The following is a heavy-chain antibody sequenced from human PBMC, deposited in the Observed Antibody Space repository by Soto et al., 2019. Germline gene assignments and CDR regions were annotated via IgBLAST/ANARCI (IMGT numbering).Heavy chain of an antibody. V-gene: IGHV3-48*01. J-gene: IGHJ5*02. D-gene: IGHD6-13*01. Sequence: PVGSLRLSCAASGFTFSSYSMNWVRQAPGKGLEWVSYISSSSSTIYYADSVKGRFTISRDNAKNSLYLQMNSLRAEDTAVYYCARHPERIAQIGWFDPWGQGTLVTLSS. CDR3: ARHPERIAQIGWFDP. CDR2: ISSSSSTI. CDR1: GFTFSSYS.